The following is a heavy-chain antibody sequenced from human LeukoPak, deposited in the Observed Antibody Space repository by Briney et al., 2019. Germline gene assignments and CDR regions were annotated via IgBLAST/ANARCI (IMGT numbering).Heavy chain of an antibody. D-gene: IGHD6-19*01. CDR3: ARAPGYSSGWYFT. CDR1: GFTFSSYA. J-gene: IGHJ5*02. CDR2: ISYDGSNK. Sequence: PGGSLRLSCAASGFTFSSYAMHWVRQAPGKGVEGVAVISYDGSNKYYAASVKGRFTISRDNPKNTLYLQMNSLRAEDTAVYYCARAPGYSSGWYFTWGQGTLVTVSS. V-gene: IGHV3-30-3*01.